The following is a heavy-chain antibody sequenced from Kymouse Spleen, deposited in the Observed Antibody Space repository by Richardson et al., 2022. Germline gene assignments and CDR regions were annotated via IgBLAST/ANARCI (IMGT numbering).Heavy chain of an antibody. CDR1: GGSVSSGSYY. CDR3: ARVVLRYFDWLLSPSYNWFDP. CDR2: IYYSGST. D-gene: IGHD3-9*01. J-gene: IGHJ5*02. Sequence: QVQLQESGPGLVKPSETLSLTCTVSGGSVSSGSYYWSWIRQPPGKGLEWIGYIYYSGSTNYNPSLKSRVTISVDTSKNQFSLKLSSVTAADTAVYYCARVVLRYFDWLLSPSYNWFDPWGQGTLVTVSS. V-gene: IGHV4-61*01.